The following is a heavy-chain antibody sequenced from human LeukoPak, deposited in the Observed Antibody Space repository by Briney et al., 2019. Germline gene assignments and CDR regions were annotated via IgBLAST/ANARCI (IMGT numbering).Heavy chain of an antibody. J-gene: IGHJ3*02. Sequence: GGSLRLSCAASGFTFSSYWMSWVRQAPGKGLEWVANIKQDGSEKFYVDSVKGRFTISRDNAKNSLYLQMNSLRAEDTAVYYCARDRAYEAFDIWGQGTMVTVSS. V-gene: IGHV3-7*01. CDR1: GFTFSSYW. CDR2: IKQDGSEK. CDR3: ARDRAYEAFDI.